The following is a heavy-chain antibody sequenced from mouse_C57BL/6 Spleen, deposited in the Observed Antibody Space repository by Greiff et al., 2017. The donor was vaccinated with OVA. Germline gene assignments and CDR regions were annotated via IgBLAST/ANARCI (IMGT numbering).Heavy chain of an antibody. CDR3: ARGRSPWFAY. CDR1: GYTFTSYW. V-gene: IGHV1-55*01. CDR2: IYPGSGST. Sequence: QVQLKQPGAELVKPGASVKMSCKASGYTFTSYWITWVKPRPGQGLEWIGDIYPGSGSTNYNEKFKSKATLTVDTSSSTAYMQLSSLTSEDSAVYYCARGRSPWFAYWGQGTLVTVSA. J-gene: IGHJ3*01.